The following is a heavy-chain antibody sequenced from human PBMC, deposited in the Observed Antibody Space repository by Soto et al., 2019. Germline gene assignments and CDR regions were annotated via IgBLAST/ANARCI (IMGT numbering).Heavy chain of an antibody. J-gene: IGHJ4*02. Sequence: GXSVKVSCNPSGYTFTSPGIIWVRLAPGRGLEWMGWISAYNGDTKYAQRVQDRVSMTTDTSTATAYIELRSLRFDDTAIYFCARHNWQPDYLEGFDLSGQGTPVTFSS. D-gene: IGHD1-20*01. CDR2: ISAYNGDT. CDR3: ARHNWQPDYLEGFDL. CDR1: GYTFTSPG. V-gene: IGHV1-18*04.